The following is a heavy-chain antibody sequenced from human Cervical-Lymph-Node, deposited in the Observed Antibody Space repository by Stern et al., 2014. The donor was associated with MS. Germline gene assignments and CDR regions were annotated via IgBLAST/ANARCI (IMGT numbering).Heavy chain of an antibody. CDR2: IYYSGST. Sequence: QLQLQESGSGLVKPSQTLSLTCAVSGGSISNAGYSWSWIRQPPGKGLEWIGYIYYSGSTDYNPSLNSRVTISVDRSKNQFSLKLSSVTAADTAVYYCARDLGYCSGGSCVRGWFDPWGQGTLVTVSS. J-gene: IGHJ5*02. V-gene: IGHV4-30-2*01. D-gene: IGHD2-15*01. CDR3: ARDLGYCSGGSCVRGWFDP. CDR1: GGSISNAGYS.